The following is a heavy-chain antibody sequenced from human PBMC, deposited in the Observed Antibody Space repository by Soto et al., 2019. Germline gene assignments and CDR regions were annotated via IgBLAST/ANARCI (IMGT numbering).Heavy chain of an antibody. D-gene: IGHD6-19*01. Sequence: PSETLSLTCGVYNGSFSDYFWNWIRQPPGKGLEWIGEIKESGFATYNPSLKRRVTMSVDTANNQFSLKVPSVTAADTAVYYCARGKSSGPLYYYDAWGQGXLVTVSS. CDR3: ARGKSSGPLYYYDA. CDR2: IKESGFA. CDR1: NGSFSDYF. J-gene: IGHJ4*02. V-gene: IGHV4-34*01.